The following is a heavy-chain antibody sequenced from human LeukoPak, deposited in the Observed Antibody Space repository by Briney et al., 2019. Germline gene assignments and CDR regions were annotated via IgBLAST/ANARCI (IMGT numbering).Heavy chain of an antibody. CDR1: RFTFSSYV. CDR3: ARATWDPNYYYYMDV. J-gene: IGHJ6*03. CDR2: ISTSSSYI. V-gene: IGHV3-21*01. Sequence: GGSLRLSCAASRFTFSSYVMKWVRQVPGQGLEWVSSISTSSSYIYYADSVKGRFTIYRDNAKNSLYLQMNSLRAEDTAVYYCARATWDPNYYYYMDVWGKGTTVTISS. D-gene: IGHD1-26*01.